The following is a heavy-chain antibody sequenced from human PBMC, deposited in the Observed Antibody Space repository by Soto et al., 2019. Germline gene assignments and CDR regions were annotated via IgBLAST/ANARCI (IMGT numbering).Heavy chain of an antibody. CDR2: ISTNSGNT. J-gene: IGHJ4*01. D-gene: IGHD2-21*02. Sequence: QGQLVQSGAEVKEPGASVKVSCKPSGYTFTRNGISWVRQAPGQGLEWVGWISTNSGNTDYAQKLQGRVTLTTDTSTNTAYLELRSLRSDDTAVYYCARDKDCMLDYWGQGTLVTVSS. CDR3: ARDKDCMLDY. CDR1: GYTFTRNG. V-gene: IGHV1-18*01.